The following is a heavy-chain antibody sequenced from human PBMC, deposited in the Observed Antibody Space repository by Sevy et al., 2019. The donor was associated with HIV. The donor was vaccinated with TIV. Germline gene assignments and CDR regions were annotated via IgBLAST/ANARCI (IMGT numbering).Heavy chain of an antibody. CDR3: ARSLLWFRELAAYYYYGMDV. CDR1: GGTFSSYA. J-gene: IGHJ6*02. Sequence: ASVKVSCKASGGTFSSYAISWVRQAPGQGLEWMGGIIPIFGTANYAQKFQGRVTITADESTSTAYMELSSLRSEDTAVYYSARSLLWFRELAAYYYYGMDVWGQGTTVTVSS. D-gene: IGHD3-10*01. V-gene: IGHV1-69*13. CDR2: IIPIFGTA.